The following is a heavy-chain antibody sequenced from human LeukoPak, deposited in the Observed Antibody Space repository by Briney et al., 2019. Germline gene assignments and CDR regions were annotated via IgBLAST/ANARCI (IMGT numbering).Heavy chain of an antibody. D-gene: IGHD2-15*01. V-gene: IGHV3-48*01. CDR1: GFTFSSYE. CDR2: ISSVNGTI. J-gene: IGHJ4*02. Sequence: PGGSLRLPCAASGFTFSSYEMNWVRQAPGKGLEWVSYISSVNGTIYYADSVTGRFTISRDNSKNTLYLQMNSLRAEDTAVYYCAKDPKRYCSGGSCYSYFDYWGQGTLVTVSS. CDR3: AKDPKRYCSGGSCYSYFDY.